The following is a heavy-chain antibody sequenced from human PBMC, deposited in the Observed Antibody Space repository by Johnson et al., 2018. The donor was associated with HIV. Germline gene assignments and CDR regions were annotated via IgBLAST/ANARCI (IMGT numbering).Heavy chain of an antibody. Sequence: VQLVESGGGVVRPGGSLRLSCAASGFIFDDYGMSWVRQAPGKGLEWVSSINWNGGNTSYADSVKGRFTISRDNAKNSLYLQMNSLRVEDTALYYCARLMAARTLDDAFDLWGQGTMVTVSS. CDR3: ARLMAARTLDDAFDL. V-gene: IGHV3-20*04. CDR2: INWNGGNT. D-gene: IGHD6-13*01. CDR1: GFIFDDYG. J-gene: IGHJ3*01.